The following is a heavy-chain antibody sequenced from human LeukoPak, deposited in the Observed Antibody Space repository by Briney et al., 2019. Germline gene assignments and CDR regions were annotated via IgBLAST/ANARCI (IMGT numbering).Heavy chain of an antibody. Sequence: SETLSLTCTVSGGSISSYYWSWIRQPPGKGLEWIGYIYYSGSTNYNPSLKSRVTISVDTSKNQFSLKLSSVTAADTAVYYCARLGAAAGTETFDYWGQGTLVTVSS. CDR3: ARLGAAAGTETFDY. J-gene: IGHJ4*02. CDR2: IYYSGST. V-gene: IGHV4-59*08. D-gene: IGHD6-13*01. CDR1: GGSISSYY.